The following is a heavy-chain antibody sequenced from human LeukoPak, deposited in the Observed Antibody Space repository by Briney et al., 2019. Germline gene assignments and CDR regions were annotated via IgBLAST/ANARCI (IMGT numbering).Heavy chain of an antibody. Sequence: SQTLSLTCSVSGGSISSGGYYWSWLRQPAGKGLEWIGRISASGRTNYNPSLKSRVTISGDTSKNQFSLKLSSVTAADTAVCYCATVVYYDSRIAYWGQGTLVTVSS. CDR3: ATVVYYDSRIAY. D-gene: IGHD3-22*01. CDR2: ISASGRT. J-gene: IGHJ4*02. V-gene: IGHV4-61*02. CDR1: GGSISSGGYY.